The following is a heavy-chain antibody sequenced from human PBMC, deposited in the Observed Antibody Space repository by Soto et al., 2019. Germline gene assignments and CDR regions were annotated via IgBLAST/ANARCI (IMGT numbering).Heavy chain of an antibody. CDR3: ARPLWRDDYNWGYFDL. CDR2: ISYDGSNK. CDR1: GFTFSSYA. D-gene: IGHD4-4*01. V-gene: IGHV3-30-3*01. J-gene: IGHJ2*01. Sequence: QVQLVESGGGVVQPGRSLRLSCAASGFTFSSYAMHWVRQAPGKGLEWVAVISYDGSNKYYADSVKGRFTISRDNPKNTLSLQMNSLRLEDTAVYYCARPLWRDDYNWGYFDLWGRGTLVTVSS.